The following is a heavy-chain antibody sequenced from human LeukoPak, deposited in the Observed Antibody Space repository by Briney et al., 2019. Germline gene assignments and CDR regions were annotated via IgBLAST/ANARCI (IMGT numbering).Heavy chain of an antibody. CDR3: AKKGIGGYFDY. Sequence: GGTLRLSCAASGFTFSRDDMSWVRQAPGKGLEWVSAISGSGGRTYYADSVKGRFTISRDISKNTLYLQMNSLRAEDTAVYYCAKKGIGGYFDYWGQGTLVTVSS. D-gene: IGHD3-16*01. CDR1: GFTFSRDD. V-gene: IGHV3-23*01. J-gene: IGHJ4*02. CDR2: ISGSGGRT.